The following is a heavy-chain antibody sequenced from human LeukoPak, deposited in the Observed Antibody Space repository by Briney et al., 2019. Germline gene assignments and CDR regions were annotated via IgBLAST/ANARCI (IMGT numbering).Heavy chain of an antibody. CDR2: INPNSGNR. D-gene: IGHD2-15*01. CDR3: ARVDGSPDY. V-gene: IGHV1-8*03. CDR1: GHTFTSLD. J-gene: IGHJ4*02. Sequence: GASVKVSCKTSGHTFTSLDINWVRQATGQGLEWMGWINPNSGNRGYAQQFQGRVTITRDTSIRTAYMELTNLRSEDTAVYYCARVDGSPDYWGQGALVTVSS.